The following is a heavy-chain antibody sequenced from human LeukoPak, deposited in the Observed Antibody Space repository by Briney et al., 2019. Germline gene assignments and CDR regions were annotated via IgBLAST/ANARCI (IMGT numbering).Heavy chain of an antibody. CDR2: IIPIFGIA. D-gene: IGHD2-2*03. Sequence: SVKVSCKASGGTFSSYAISWVGQAPGQGLEWMGRIIPIFGIANYAQKFQGRVTITADKSTSTAYMELSSLRSEDTAVYYCARSGYCSSTSCLDAFDIWGQGTMVTVSS. V-gene: IGHV1-69*04. CDR1: GGTFSSYA. CDR3: ARSGYCSSTSCLDAFDI. J-gene: IGHJ3*02.